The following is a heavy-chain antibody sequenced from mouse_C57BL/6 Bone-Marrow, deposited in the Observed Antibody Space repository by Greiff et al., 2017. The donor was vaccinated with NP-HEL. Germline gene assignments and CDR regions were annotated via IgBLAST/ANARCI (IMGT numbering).Heavy chain of an antibody. J-gene: IGHJ3*01. CDR3: TRDWLRFAY. V-gene: IGHV1-15*01. Sequence: QVQLKESGAELVRPGASVTLSCKASGYTFTDYEMHWVKQTPVHGLEWIGAIDPETGGTAYNEKFKGKAILTADKSSSPAYMELRSLTSEDAAVYYCTRDWLRFAYWGQGTLVTVSA. CDR1: GYTFTDYE. CDR2: IDPETGGT.